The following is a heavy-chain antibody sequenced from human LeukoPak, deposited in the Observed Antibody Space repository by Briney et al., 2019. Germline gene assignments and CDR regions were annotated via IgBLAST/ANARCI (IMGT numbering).Heavy chain of an antibody. V-gene: IGHV3-64*01. CDR1: GFTFSSYA. D-gene: IGHD6-19*01. Sequence: GGSLRLSCAASGFTFSSYAMHWVRQAPGKGLEYVSAISSNGGSTYYANSVKGRFTISRDNSNNTLYLQMGSLRAEDMAVYYCARGLYTKAVAGNFQHWGQGTLVTVSS. J-gene: IGHJ1*01. CDR3: ARGLYTKAVAGNFQH. CDR2: ISSNGGST.